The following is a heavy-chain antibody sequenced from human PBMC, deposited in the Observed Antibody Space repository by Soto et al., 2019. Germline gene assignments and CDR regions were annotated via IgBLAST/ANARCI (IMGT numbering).Heavy chain of an antibody. Sequence: XSVKVSCKASGYTFTSYAMNWVRQAPVQGLEWMGWINTNTGNPTYAQGFTGRFVFSLDTSVSTAYLQICSLKAEDTAVYYCARGLSWEYYDFWSGYDPAAFDIWGQGAMVTVSS. CDR3: ARGLSWEYYDFWSGYDPAAFDI. D-gene: IGHD3-3*01. V-gene: IGHV7-4-1*01. CDR2: INTNTGNP. J-gene: IGHJ3*02. CDR1: GYTFTSYA.